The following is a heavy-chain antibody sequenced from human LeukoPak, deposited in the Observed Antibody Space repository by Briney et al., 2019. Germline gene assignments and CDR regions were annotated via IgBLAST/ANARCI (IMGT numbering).Heavy chain of an antibody. CDR2: IYHSGST. V-gene: IGHV4-4*02. CDR3: ARSFRYSGYDYYFDP. CDR1: GDSISSSNW. Sequence: PSGTLSLTCAVSGDSISSSNWWSWVRQPPGKGLEWIGQIYHSGSTNYNPSLESRVTISLDKSKNQFSLELTSVTAADTAVYYCARSFRYSGYDYYFDPWGQGTLVTVSS. D-gene: IGHD5-12*01. J-gene: IGHJ5*02.